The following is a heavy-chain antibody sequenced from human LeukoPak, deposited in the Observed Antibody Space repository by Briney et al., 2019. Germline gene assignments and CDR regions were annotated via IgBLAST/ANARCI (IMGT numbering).Heavy chain of an antibody. V-gene: IGHV4-59*01. D-gene: IGHD6-13*01. CDR3: ARDRGIAYGMDV. CDR1: GASISYNY. Sequence: PSETLSLTCTASGASISYNYRNWIRQPPGKGLEWIGYIYYTGNTNYNPSPKSRVTISVDPSKNQFSLKLSSVTAADTAVYYCARDRGIAYGMDVWGQGTTVTVSS. CDR2: IYYTGNT. J-gene: IGHJ6*02.